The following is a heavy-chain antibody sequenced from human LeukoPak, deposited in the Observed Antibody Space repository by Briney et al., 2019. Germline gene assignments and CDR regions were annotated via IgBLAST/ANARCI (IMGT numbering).Heavy chain of an antibody. CDR2: IIPIFGTA. V-gene: IGHV1-69*06. J-gene: IGHJ4*02. CDR3: ARDDSQWRCFDCRLDY. D-gene: IGHD3-9*01. Sequence: ASVKVSCKASGGTFSSYAISWVRQAPGQGLEWMGGIIPIFGTANYAQKFQGRVTITADKSASTAYMELSSLRSEDTAVYYCARDDSQWRCFDCRLDYWGQGTLVTVSS. CDR1: GGTFSSYA.